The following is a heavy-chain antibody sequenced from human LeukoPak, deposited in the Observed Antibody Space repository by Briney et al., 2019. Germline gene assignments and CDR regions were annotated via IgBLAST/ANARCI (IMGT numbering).Heavy chain of an antibody. J-gene: IGHJ4*02. D-gene: IGHD1-26*01. Sequence: GGSLRLSCAASGFTFSNAWMNWVRQAPGKGLEWVGRIKSKTDGGTTDYAAPVKGRFTISRDDSKNTLYLQMNSLKTEDTAVYYCTTPEIREYSGSYYMFDYWGQGTLVTVSS. CDR1: GFTFSNAW. CDR3: TTPEIREYSGSYYMFDY. V-gene: IGHV3-15*07. CDR2: IKSKTDGGTT.